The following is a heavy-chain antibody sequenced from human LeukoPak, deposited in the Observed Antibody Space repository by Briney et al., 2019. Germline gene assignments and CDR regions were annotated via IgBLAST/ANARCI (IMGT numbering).Heavy chain of an antibody. V-gene: IGHV4-39*01. J-gene: IGHJ4*02. D-gene: IGHD3-22*01. CDR1: GGSTSSISYY. CDR2: IYYSGST. CDR3: ARLARYYYDSSGNY. Sequence: PSETLSLTCTISGGSTSSISYYWGWIRQPPGKGLEWIGSIYYSGSTYYNPSLKSRVTISVDTSKNQFSLKLSSVTAADTAVYYCARLARYYYDSSGNYWGQGTLVTVSS.